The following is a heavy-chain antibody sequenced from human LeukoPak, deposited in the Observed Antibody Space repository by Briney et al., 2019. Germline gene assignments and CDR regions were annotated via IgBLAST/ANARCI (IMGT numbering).Heavy chain of an antibody. J-gene: IGHJ4*02. CDR2: ITGAGGGT. Sequence: PGGSLRLSCAASGFFFGSYVMAWVRQAPGKGLEWVADITGAGGGTNYADSVKGRFTISRDNSENPVYLQMNSLRVEDTAMYYCVKGPRRYTGRYDSWGQGTLVTVSP. CDR3: VKGPRRYTGRYDS. D-gene: IGHD5-12*01. CDR1: GFFFGSYV. V-gene: IGHV3-23*01.